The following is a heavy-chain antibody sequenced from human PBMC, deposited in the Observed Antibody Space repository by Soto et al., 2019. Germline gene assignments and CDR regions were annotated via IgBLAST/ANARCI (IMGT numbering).Heavy chain of an antibody. V-gene: IGHV4-4*02. CDR3: ARDPPFASRTSALVRGVFDY. CDR2: IYHSGST. CDR1: GGSISSSNW. Sequence: QVQLQESGPGLVKPSGTLSLTCAVSGGSISSSNWWSWVRQPPGKGLEWIGEIYHSGSTNYNPSLKSQATTSVDKSKNQFSLKLSSVTAADTAVYYCARDPPFASRTSALVRGVFDYWGQGTLVTVSS. D-gene: IGHD3-10*01. J-gene: IGHJ4*02.